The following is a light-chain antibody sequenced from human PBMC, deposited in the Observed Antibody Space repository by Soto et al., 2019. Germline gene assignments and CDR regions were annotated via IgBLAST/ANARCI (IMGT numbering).Light chain of an antibody. V-gene: IGKV3-11*01. CDR2: DAS. CDR1: QSVSIN. J-gene: IGKJ4*01. CDR3: PEGSSWPPNT. Sequence: LTMSAVALSLSQEERATLSCRASQSVSINLAWYQQKPGQAPRLLIYDASNRPTGIPARFTGSGSGTDFNLTISILEPEDVGIYYWPEGSSWPPNTFGEGSKL.